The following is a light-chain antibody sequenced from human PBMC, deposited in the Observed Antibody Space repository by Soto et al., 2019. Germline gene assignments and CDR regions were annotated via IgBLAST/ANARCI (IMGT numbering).Light chain of an antibody. Sequence: DIQMTQSPSSLSASVGDRVTITCQASQDISNYLNWYQQKPGKAPKLLIYDASNLETGVPSRFSGSGSGTDFTFTISSLQPEDIATYYYQQYDNLGITFGQGTRLEIK. V-gene: IGKV1-33*01. CDR2: DAS. CDR1: QDISNY. CDR3: QQYDNLGIT. J-gene: IGKJ5*01.